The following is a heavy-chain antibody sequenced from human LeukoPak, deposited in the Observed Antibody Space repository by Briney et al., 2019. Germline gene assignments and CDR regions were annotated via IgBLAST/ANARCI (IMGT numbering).Heavy chain of an antibody. CDR3: AKDIYSSGWYPGFDY. CDR1: GFTFSSYA. CDR2: ISGSGGSA. Sequence: GGSLRLSCAASGFTFSSYAMTWVRQAPGKGLEWVSAISGSGGSAYYADSVKGRFTISRDNSKNTPYLQMNSLRAEDTALYYCAKDIYSSGWYPGFDYWGQGTLVTASS. V-gene: IGHV3-23*01. D-gene: IGHD6-19*01. J-gene: IGHJ4*02.